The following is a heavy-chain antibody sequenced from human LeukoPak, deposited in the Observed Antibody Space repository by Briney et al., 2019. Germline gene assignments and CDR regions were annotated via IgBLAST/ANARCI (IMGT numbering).Heavy chain of an antibody. CDR1: GGSFSGYY. J-gene: IGHJ4*02. Sequence: PSETLSLTCAVYGGSFSGYYWSWIRQPPGKGLEWIGEINYSGSTNYNPSLKSRVTISVDTSKNQFSLKLSSVTAADTAVYYCARGLLKLTGTTRDYWGQGTLVTVSS. CDR2: INYSGST. CDR3: ARGLLKLTGTTRDY. D-gene: IGHD1-20*01. V-gene: IGHV4-34*01.